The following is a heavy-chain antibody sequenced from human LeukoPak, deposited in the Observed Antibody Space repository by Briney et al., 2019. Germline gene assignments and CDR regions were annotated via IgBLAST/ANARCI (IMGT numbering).Heavy chain of an antibody. CDR3: AKMVTMIVVVSPLDY. D-gene: IGHD3-22*01. CDR1: GFTVSSNY. V-gene: IGHV3-53*01. Sequence: GGSLRLSCAASGFTVSSNYMSWVRQAPGKGLEWVSVIFTAGSTFNADSVKGRFTISRDNSKNTLYLQMNSLRAEDTAVYYCAKMVTMIVVVSPLDYWGQGTLVTVSS. J-gene: IGHJ4*02. CDR2: IFTAGST.